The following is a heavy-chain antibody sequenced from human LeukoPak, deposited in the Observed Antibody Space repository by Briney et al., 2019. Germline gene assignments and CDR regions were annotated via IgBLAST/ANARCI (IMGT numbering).Heavy chain of an antibody. V-gene: IGHV3-23*01. CDR1: GFTFSSYA. J-gene: IGHJ4*02. D-gene: IGHD1-26*01. CDR3: AKWVVGATGEGYYFDY. Sequence: WGSLRLSCAASGFTFSSYAMSWVRQAPGKVLEWVSAISGSGGSTYYADSVKGRFTISRDNSKNTLYLQMNSLRAEDTAVYYCAKWVVGATGEGYYFDYWGQGTLVTVSS. CDR2: ISGSGGST.